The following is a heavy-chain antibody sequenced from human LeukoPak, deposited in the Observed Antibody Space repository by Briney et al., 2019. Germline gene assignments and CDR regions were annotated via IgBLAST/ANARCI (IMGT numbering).Heavy chain of an antibody. CDR2: MNPNSGNT. CDR3: ARKRVYYYGMDV. Sequence: ASVKVSCKASGHTSTTYAIHWVRQAPGQGLEWMGWMNPNSGNTGYAQKFQGRVTMTRNTSISTAYMELSSLRSEDTAVYYCARKRVYYYGMDVWGQGTTVTVSS. CDR1: GHTSTTYA. J-gene: IGHJ6*02. V-gene: IGHV1-8*02.